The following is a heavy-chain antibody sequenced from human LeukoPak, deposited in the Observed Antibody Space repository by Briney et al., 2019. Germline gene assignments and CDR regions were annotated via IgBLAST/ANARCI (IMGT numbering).Heavy chain of an antibody. J-gene: IGHJ4*02. V-gene: IGHV3-11*01. CDR3: ARHTPGADYDFWGLAFDY. D-gene: IGHD3-3*01. CDR1: GFIFSDYY. CDR2: ISISGNTI. Sequence: GGSLRLSCAASGFIFSDYYMSWIRQAPGKGLEWVSYISISGNTIYYADSVKGRFTISRDNAKTSLYLQMNGLRAEDTAVYYCARHTPGADYDFWGLAFDYWGQGTLVTVSS.